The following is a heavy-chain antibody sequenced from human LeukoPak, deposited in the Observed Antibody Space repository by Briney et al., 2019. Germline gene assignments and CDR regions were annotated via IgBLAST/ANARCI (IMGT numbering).Heavy chain of an antibody. CDR2: IFPDDSDT. Sequence: GESLQISCKGSGYSFTDYWIGWVRQVPGKGLEGMGIIFPDDSDTRDSPSYSPSFQCQVTISTDESISTAYLQWSSLKASDTAMYYCARYRGHYVSLPSPFDYWGQGTLVNVSS. D-gene: IGHD4-17*01. J-gene: IGHJ4*02. CDR1: GYSFTDYW. CDR3: ARYRGHYVSLPSPFDY. V-gene: IGHV5-51*01.